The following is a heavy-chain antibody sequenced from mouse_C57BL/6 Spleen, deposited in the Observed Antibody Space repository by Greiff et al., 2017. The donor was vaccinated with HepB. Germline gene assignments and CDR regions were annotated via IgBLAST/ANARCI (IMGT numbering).Heavy chain of an antibody. CDR2: INTDSSTI. V-gene: IGHV4-1*01. J-gene: IGHJ1*03. CDR3: ARGGDYYYGSSWYFDV. CDR1: AVDFSRYW. D-gene: IGHD1-1*01. Sequence: SAAAVDFSRYWMSWVRRAPGKGLEWIGEINTDSSTINYAPSLKDKFIISRDNAKNTLYLQMSKVRSEDTALYYCARGGDYYYGSSWYFDVWGTGTTVTVSS.